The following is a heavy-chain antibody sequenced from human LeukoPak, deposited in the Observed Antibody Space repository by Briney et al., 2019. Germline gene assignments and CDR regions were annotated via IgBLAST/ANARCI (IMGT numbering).Heavy chain of an antibody. CDR2: MHHSGST. CDR1: GDSISSSGYY. J-gene: IGHJ4*02. CDR3: AREKQWLAPFDH. V-gene: IGHV4-31*03. D-gene: IGHD6-19*01. Sequence: SETRSLTCTVSGDSISSSGYYWSWIRQHPGEGLEWIGYMHHSGSTYSNPSLKSRVTMSVDTSKNQFSLTLSSVTAADTAVYYCAREKQWLAPFDHWGQGTLVTVSS.